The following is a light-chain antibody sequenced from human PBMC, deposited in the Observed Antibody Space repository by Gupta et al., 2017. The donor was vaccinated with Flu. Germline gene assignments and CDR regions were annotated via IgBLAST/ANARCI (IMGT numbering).Light chain of an antibody. CDR3: QQSYDWPPT. CDR2: GAS. Sequence: EIVMPQSPAPLSVSPGGTATLSCRASQTVWSFLAWYQKKPGQAPRLLVYGASTGATGIPARFSGSGSGTDFTLTITSLQSEDFAVYYCQQSYDWPPTFGQGTKVEIK. J-gene: IGKJ1*01. V-gene: IGKV3-15*01. CDR1: QTVWSF.